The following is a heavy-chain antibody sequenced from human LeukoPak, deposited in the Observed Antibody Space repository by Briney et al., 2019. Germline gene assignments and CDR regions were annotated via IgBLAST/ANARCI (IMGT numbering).Heavy chain of an antibody. CDR3: ARAYDSSGPIDY. D-gene: IGHD3-22*01. J-gene: IGHJ4*02. CDR1: GGSFSGYY. V-gene: IGHV4-34*01. CDR2: INHSGST. Sequence: SETLSLTCAVYGGSFSGYYWSWIRQPPGKGLEWIGEINHSGSTNYNPSLKSRVPISVDTSKNQFSLKLSSVTAADTAVYYCARAYDSSGPIDYWGQGTLVTVSS.